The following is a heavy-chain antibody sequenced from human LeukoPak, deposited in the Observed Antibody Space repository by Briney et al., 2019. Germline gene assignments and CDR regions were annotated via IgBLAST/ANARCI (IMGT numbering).Heavy chain of an antibody. CDR2: ITWNGAST. Sequence: GGSLRLSCAASGFTFDDYGMNWVRHAPGKGLEWVSGITWNGASTVYTDSVKGRFTISRDNAKNSLYLQMNSLRAEDTALYYCARDLLYVASSGYYPFDYWGQGTLVTVSS. CDR3: ARDLLYVASSGYYPFDY. V-gene: IGHV3-20*04. D-gene: IGHD3-22*01. CDR1: GFTFDDYG. J-gene: IGHJ4*02.